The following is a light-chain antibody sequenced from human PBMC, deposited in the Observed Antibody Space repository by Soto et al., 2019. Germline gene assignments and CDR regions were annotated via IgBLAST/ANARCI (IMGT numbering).Light chain of an antibody. CDR1: NSDIGGFPY. CDR3: TSYTVSTTVL. V-gene: IGLV2-14*01. Sequence: QSALTQPASVSGSPGQSITISCTGTNSDIGGFPYVSWYQQHPGKAPKLMIYEVSNRPSGVSNRFSGSKSGNTASLTISGLQAEDEADYYCTSYTVSTTVLFGGGTKLIVL. CDR2: EVS. J-gene: IGLJ2*01.